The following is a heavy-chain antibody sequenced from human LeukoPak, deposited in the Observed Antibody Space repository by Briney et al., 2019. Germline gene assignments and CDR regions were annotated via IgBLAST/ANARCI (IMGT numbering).Heavy chain of an antibody. J-gene: IGHJ4*02. V-gene: IGHV3-21*01. CDR1: GFTFSSYS. CDR2: ISSSSSYI. CDR3: ARGPAPGIAALRDQQKGYYFDY. D-gene: IGHD6-13*01. Sequence: GGSLRLSCAASGFTFSSYSMNWVRQAPGKGLEWVSSISSSSSYIYYADSVKGRFTISRDNAKNSLYLQMNSLRAEDTAVYYCARGPAPGIAALRDQQKGYYFDYWGQGTLVTVSS.